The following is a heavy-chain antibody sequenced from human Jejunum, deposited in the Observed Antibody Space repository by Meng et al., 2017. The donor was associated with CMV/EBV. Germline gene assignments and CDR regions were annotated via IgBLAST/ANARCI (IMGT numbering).Heavy chain of an antibody. CDR2: IFHSGAS. CDR1: GGCLVGTAW. CDR3: ADPPAGL. D-gene: IGHD3-16*01. J-gene: IGHJ4*02. V-gene: IGHV4-4*01. Sequence: TCVVSGGCLVGTAWWNWVRRPPGGSLKWIREIFHSGASSYDTSITSRATISIDNSKNPFSLRLTSVTVADTTVYFCADPPAGLWGQGVLVTVSS.